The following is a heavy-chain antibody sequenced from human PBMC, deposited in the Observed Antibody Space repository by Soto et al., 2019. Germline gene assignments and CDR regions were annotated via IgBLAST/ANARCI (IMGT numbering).Heavy chain of an antibody. CDR2: ITSSSGYF. V-gene: IGHV3-21*01. CDR1: GFTFSSNS. Sequence: GGSLRLSCAASGFTFSSNSMNWVRQAPGKGLGWVSSITSSSGYFYYADSVKGGFTTSRDNAKNSLCLEMNSVRAEDTASCYCASDRTSVYSLDVWGQGTTVTVSS. D-gene: IGHD4-17*01. J-gene: IGHJ6*02. CDR3: ASDRTSVYSLDV.